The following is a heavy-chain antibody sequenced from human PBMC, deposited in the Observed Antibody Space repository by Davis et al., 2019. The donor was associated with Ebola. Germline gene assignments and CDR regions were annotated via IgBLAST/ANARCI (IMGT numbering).Heavy chain of an antibody. CDR1: GFTFSSYS. Sequence: GGSLRLSCAASGFTFSSYSMNWVRQAPGQGLEWVSSISSSSSYIYYADSVKGRFTISRDNAKNSLYLQMNSLRAEDTAVYYCARDVGYYDFWSGYYTGYGFDYWGQGTLVTVSS. CDR2: ISSSSSYI. V-gene: IGHV3-21*01. CDR3: ARDVGYYDFWSGYYTGYGFDY. D-gene: IGHD3-3*01. J-gene: IGHJ4*02.